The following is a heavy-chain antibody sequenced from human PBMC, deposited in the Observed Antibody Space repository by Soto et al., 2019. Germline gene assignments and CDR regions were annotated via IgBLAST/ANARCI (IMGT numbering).Heavy chain of an antibody. Sequence: EVQLVESGGVVVQPGGSLRLSCAASGFTFDDYTMHWVRQAPGKGLEWVSLISWDGGNTYYADSVKGRFSISRDNSKDSLYLQMNSLRTEDTALYCCAKGPNGATAMDFYYYGMDVWSQVAKVIVSS. CDR2: ISWDGGNT. D-gene: IGHD5-18*01. J-gene: IGHJ6*02. CDR3: AKGPNGATAMDFYYYGMDV. V-gene: IGHV3-43*01. CDR1: GFTFDDYT.